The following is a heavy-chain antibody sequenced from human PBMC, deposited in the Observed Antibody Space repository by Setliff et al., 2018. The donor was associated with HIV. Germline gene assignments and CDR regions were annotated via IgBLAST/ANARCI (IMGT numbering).Heavy chain of an antibody. D-gene: IGHD7-27*01. CDR3: ARQVGNKVLFDS. Sequence: SETLSLTCTVSGDSISSYYWSWIRQPPGKGLEWIGYIYYSGSTNYNPSLKSRVTISADTSKNQLSLKLSSVTAADTAVYYCARQVGNKVLFDSWGQGTLVTVSS. V-gene: IGHV4-59*01. J-gene: IGHJ4*02. CDR1: GDSISSYY. CDR2: IYYSGST.